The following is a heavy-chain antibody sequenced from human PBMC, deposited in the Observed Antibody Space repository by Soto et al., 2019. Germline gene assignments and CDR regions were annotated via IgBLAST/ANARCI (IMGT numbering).Heavy chain of an antibody. CDR1: GGSISSGGYY. CDR2: IYYSGST. V-gene: IGHV4-31*03. CDR3: ARDPVHCGGDCYSSV. J-gene: IGHJ4*02. Sequence: QVQLQESGPGLVKPSQTLSLTCTVSGGSISSGGYYWSWIRQHPGKGLEWIGYIYYSGSTYYNPSLKSRVTLSVDTSKNQSSLQLSSVTAADTAVYYCARDPVHCGGDCYSSVWGQGTLVTVSS. D-gene: IGHD2-21*02.